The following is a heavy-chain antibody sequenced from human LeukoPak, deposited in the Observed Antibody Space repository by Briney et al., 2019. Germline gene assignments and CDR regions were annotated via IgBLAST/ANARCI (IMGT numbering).Heavy chain of an antibody. CDR2: IYYSGST. CDR3: ARGGRRGLRFATFDY. CDR1: GGSISSGGYY. D-gene: IGHD5-12*01. V-gene: IGHV4-31*03. J-gene: IGHJ4*02. Sequence: SETLSLTCTVSGGSISSGGYYWSWIRQHPGKGLEGIGYIYYSGSTYYNPSLKSRVTISVDTSKNQFSLKLSSVTAADTAVYYCARGGRRGLRFATFDYWGQGTLVTVS.